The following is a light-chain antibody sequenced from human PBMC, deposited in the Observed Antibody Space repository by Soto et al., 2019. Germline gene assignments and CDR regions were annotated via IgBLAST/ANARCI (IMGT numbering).Light chain of an antibody. CDR1: SSDVDDNNY. CDR3: SSYAGSNNTYV. CDR2: EVS. Sequence: QSVLTQPPSASGSPGQSVTNSCTGTSSDVDDNNYVSWYQQHPGKAPKLMIYEVSKRPSGVPDRFSGSKSGNTASLTVSGLQAEDEADYYCSSYAGSNNTYVFGTGTKLTVL. J-gene: IGLJ1*01. V-gene: IGLV2-8*01.